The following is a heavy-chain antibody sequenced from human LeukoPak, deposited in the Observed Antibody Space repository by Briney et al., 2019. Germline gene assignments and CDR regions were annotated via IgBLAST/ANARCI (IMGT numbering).Heavy chain of an antibody. CDR2: INWNGGST. CDR3: ARAGVIGTPYPDY. J-gene: IGHJ4*02. CDR1: GFTFYDYG. V-gene: IGHV3-20*04. Sequence: GGSLRLSCAASGFTFYDYGMSWVRQAPGKGLEWVSGINWNGGSTGYVDSVKGRFTISRDNAKNSLYLQMNSLRAEDTALYYCARAGVIGTPYPDYWGQGTLVTVSS. D-gene: IGHD3-10*01.